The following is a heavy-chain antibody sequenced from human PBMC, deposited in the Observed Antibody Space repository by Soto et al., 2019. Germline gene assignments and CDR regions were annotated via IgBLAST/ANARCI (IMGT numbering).Heavy chain of an antibody. Sequence: QVQLVQSGPEVKKPGASVKVSCKTSGYTFTSYGIAWVRQAPGQGLEWMGWISTSKGNTNYAQKFQGRVTMTTDTPTSTAYMELRSLRSDDTAVYYCAPRSPAFDFWGQGTLVTVSS. CDR3: APRSPAFDF. CDR2: ISTSKGNT. V-gene: IGHV1-18*01. CDR1: GYTFTSYG. J-gene: IGHJ4*02.